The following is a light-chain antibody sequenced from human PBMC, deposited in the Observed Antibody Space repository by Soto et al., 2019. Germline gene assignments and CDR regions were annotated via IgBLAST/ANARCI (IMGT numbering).Light chain of an antibody. Sequence: QPVLTQPASVSGSPGQSITVSCNGTSSDVGDYNYVSWYQHQPAKAPKLMIYEVSNRPSGIPNRFSGSKSGNTASLTISGLQAEDEADYFCSSYTSNSTWVFGGGTKLTVL. J-gene: IGLJ3*02. CDR3: SSYTSNSTWV. CDR2: EVS. V-gene: IGLV2-14*01. CDR1: SSDVGDYNY.